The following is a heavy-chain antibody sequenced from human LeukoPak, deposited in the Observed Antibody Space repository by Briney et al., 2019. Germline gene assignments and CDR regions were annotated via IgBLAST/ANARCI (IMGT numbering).Heavy chain of an antibody. CDR2: ININNGKS. CDR1: GYTFSSYS. D-gene: IGHD5-18*01. CDR3: ARGEAWIQLWLHYMDV. Sequence: GASVKVSCKASGYTFSSYSMHWVRQAPGQGLEWMGWININNGKSTYAQDFTGRFVFSLDTSVSTAYLQISSLKAEDTAVYYCARGEAWIQLWLHYMDVWGKGTTVTVSS. J-gene: IGHJ6*03. V-gene: IGHV7-4-1*02.